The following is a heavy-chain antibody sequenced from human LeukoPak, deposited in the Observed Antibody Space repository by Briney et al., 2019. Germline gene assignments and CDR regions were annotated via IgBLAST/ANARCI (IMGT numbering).Heavy chain of an antibody. CDR1: GGSFSGYY. CDR3: ARYSSGWYFFAFDI. CDR2: INHSGST. V-gene: IGHV4-34*01. Sequence: SETLSLTCAVYGGSFSGYYWSWIRQPPGKGLEWIGEINHSGSTNYNPSLKSRVTISVDTSKNQFSLKLSSVTAADTAVYYCARYSSGWYFFAFDIWGQGTMVTVSS. D-gene: IGHD6-19*01. J-gene: IGHJ3*02.